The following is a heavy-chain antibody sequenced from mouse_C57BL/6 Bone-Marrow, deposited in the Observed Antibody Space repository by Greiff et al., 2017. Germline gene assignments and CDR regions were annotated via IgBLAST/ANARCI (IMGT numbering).Heavy chain of an antibody. D-gene: IGHD1-1*01. CDR2: IDPETGGT. CDR3: TRGSTVVALDYAMDY. V-gene: IGHV1-15*01. J-gene: IGHJ4*01. Sequence: VQLVASWAELVRPGASVTLSCKASGYTFTDYEMHWVKQTPVHGLEWIGAIDPETGGTAYNQKFKGKAILPADKSSSTAYMGRRSLTSEDSAVYYCTRGSTVVALDYAMDYWGQGTSVTVSS. CDR1: GYTFTDYE.